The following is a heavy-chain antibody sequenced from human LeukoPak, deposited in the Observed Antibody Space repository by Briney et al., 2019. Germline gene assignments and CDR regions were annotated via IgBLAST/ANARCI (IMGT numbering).Heavy chain of an antibody. CDR3: AAMRAVWTHFDY. D-gene: IGHD2-8*01. CDR2: ISGSGGST. Sequence: PGGSLRLSCAASGFTFSSYGMSWVRQAPGKGLEWVSAISGSGGSTYYADSVKGRFTISRDNSKNTLYLQMNGLRVEDTAVYYCAAMRAVWTHFDYWGQGTLVTVSS. V-gene: IGHV3-23*01. CDR1: GFTFSSYG. J-gene: IGHJ4*02.